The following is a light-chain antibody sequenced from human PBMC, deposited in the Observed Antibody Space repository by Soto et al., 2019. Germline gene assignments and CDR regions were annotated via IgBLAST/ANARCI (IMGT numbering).Light chain of an antibody. CDR2: GAS. CDR3: QQYDNWPHT. J-gene: IGKJ2*01. CDR1: ENLSRN. V-gene: IGKV3-15*01. Sequence: EMVMTQSPATLSVSPGESTTLSCRTSENLSRNLAWYQQQPGQAPRLLIYGASTRATGIPARFSGSGSGTDFTLTISILQSEDFAVYYCQQYDNWPHTFGQGTKLEIK.